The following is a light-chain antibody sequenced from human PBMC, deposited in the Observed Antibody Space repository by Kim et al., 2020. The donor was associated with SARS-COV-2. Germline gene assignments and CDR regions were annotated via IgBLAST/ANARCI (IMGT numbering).Light chain of an antibody. CDR1: QSVSSN. Sequence: SPWESATLSCRASQSVSSNVAWYQQRRGQAPRLLIYGASTRATGIPGRFSGSVSGTEFTLTISSLQSEDFAVYFCQQYNDWPPLTFGGWTKVDIK. CDR2: GAS. V-gene: IGKV3-15*01. J-gene: IGKJ4*01. CDR3: QQYNDWPPLT.